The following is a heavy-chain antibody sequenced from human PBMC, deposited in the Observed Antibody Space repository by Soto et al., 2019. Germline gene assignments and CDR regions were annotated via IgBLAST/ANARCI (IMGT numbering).Heavy chain of an antibody. Sequence: QVQLVQSGAEVKKPGASVKVSCKASGYTFTGYYMHWVRQAPGQGLEWMGWINPNSGGTNYAQKFQGWVTMTRDTSISTAYMELSRLRSDDTAVYYCARDLVVTMVRGEVGAFDIWGQGTMVTVSS. D-gene: IGHD3-10*01. CDR1: GYTFTGYY. V-gene: IGHV1-2*04. J-gene: IGHJ3*02. CDR2: INPNSGGT. CDR3: ARDLVVTMVRGEVGAFDI.